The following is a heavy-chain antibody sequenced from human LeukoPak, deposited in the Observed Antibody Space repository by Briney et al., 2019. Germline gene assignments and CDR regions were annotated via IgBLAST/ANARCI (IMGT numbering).Heavy chain of an antibody. J-gene: IGHJ4*02. Sequence: PSETLSLSCTVSGGSISSYYWSWIRQPPGKGLEWIGYIFYSGSTNYNPSLRSRVTISVDSSNNQFSLKLSSVTAADTAVYYCARRGIVVGHSYYFDFWGQGALVTVSS. D-gene: IGHD3-22*01. V-gene: IGHV4-59*01. CDR2: IFYSGST. CDR3: ARRGIVVGHSYYFDF. CDR1: GGSISSYY.